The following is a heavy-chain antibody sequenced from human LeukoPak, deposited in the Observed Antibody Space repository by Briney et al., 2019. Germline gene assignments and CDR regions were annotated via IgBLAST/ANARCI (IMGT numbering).Heavy chain of an antibody. CDR1: GFTVSSNY. CDR3: ARLFALSYFDS. D-gene: IGHD3-3*01. Sequence: GGSLRLSCAASGFTVSSNYMSWVRQAPGKGLEWVSVIYSGGSTYYADSVKGRFTISRDDSKNTLYLQMNSLRGEDTAVYYCARLFALSYFDSWGQGTLVTASS. CDR2: IYSGGST. V-gene: IGHV3-53*01. J-gene: IGHJ4*02.